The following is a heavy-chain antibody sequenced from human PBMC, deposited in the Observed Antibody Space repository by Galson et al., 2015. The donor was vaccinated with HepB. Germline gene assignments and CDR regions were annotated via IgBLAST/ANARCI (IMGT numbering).Heavy chain of an antibody. D-gene: IGHD3-3*01. CDR3: TRSRFFGVVPYYYYGMDV. CDR2: IRSKANSYAT. Sequence: SLRLSCAASGFTFSGSAMHWVRQASGKGLEWVGRIRSKANSYATAYAASVKGRFTISRDDSKNTAYLQMNSLKTEDKAVYYCTRSRFFGVVPYYYYGMDVWGQGTTVTVSS. CDR1: GFTFSGSA. V-gene: IGHV3-73*01. J-gene: IGHJ6*02.